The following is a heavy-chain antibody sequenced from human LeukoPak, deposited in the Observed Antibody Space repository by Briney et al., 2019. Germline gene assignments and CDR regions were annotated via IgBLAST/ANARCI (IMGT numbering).Heavy chain of an antibody. J-gene: IGHJ4*02. CDR1: GFTFSSYA. D-gene: IGHD3-16*02. CDR2: ISGSGGST. V-gene: IGHV3-23*01. CDR3: ATRGWLRLGELSSPYYFDY. Sequence: GGSLRLSCAASGFTFSSYAMSWVRQAPGKGLEWVSAISGSGGSTYYADSVKGRFTISRDNSKNTLYLQMNCLRAEDTAVYYCATRGWLRLGELSSPYYFDYWGQGTLVTVSS.